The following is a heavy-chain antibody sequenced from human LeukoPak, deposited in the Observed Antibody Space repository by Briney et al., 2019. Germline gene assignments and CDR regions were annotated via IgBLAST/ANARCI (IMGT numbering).Heavy chain of an antibody. CDR2: IGGST. Sequence: ASVKVSCKASGYTFSNYYIHWVRQAPGQGLEWMGIIGGSTDYAQKFQGRVTITADESTSTAYTELSSLRSEDTAVYYCARSQYYYDSSGYSSYWGQGTLVTVSS. CDR3: ARSQYYYDSSGYSSY. D-gene: IGHD3-22*01. CDR1: GYTFSNYY. V-gene: IGHV1-46*01. J-gene: IGHJ4*02.